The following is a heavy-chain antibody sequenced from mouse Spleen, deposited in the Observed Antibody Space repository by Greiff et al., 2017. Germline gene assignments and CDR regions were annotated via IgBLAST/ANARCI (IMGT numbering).Heavy chain of an antibody. CDR1: GYTFTSYG. V-gene: IGHV1-81*01. CDR3: ASLGLFAY. D-gene: IGHD4-1*01. Sequence: VMLVESGAELARPGASVKLSCKASGYTFTSYGISWVKQRTGQGLEWIGEIYPRSGNTYYNEKFKGKATLTADKSSSTAYMELRSLTSEDSAVYFCASLGLFAYWGQGTLVTVSA. CDR2: IYPRSGNT. J-gene: IGHJ3*01.